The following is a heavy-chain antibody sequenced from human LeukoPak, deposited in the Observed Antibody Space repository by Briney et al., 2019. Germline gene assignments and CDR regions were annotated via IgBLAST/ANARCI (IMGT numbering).Heavy chain of an antibody. CDR3: AKGYCSGGSCYSGLFDY. Sequence: GGSLRLSCAASEFIFSSYAMRWVRQAPGKGLEWVSAISGSGGSTYYADSVKGRFTISRDNSKNTVYLQMNSLRAEDTAVYYCAKGYCSGGSCYSGLFDYWGQGTLVTVSS. CDR1: EFIFSSYA. CDR2: ISGSGGST. J-gene: IGHJ4*02. D-gene: IGHD2-15*01. V-gene: IGHV3-23*01.